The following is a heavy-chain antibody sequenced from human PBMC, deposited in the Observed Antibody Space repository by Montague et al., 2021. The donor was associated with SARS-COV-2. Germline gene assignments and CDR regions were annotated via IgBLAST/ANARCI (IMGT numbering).Heavy chain of an antibody. V-gene: IGHV4-34*01. Sequence: SETLSLTCAVYGGSLSGYYWSWIRQPPGEGLEWIAEIRHSGSTKYKPSLKSRVSISVDKSWNQFSLRLTSVTAADTAIYYCARKGSGRSDLAYWGQGALVTVSS. CDR1: GGSLSGYY. CDR2: IRHSGST. CDR3: ARKGSGRSDLAY. D-gene: IGHD1-26*01. J-gene: IGHJ4*02.